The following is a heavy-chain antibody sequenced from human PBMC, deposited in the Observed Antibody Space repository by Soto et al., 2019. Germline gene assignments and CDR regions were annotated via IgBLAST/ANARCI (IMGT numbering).Heavy chain of an antibody. CDR1: GGTFSSYA. CDR2: IIPIFGTA. D-gene: IGHD3-10*01. V-gene: IGHV1-69*06. J-gene: IGHJ6*02. Sequence: SVKVSCKASGGTFSSYAISWVRQAPGQGLEWMGGIIPIFGTANYAQKFQGRVTITADKSTSTAYMELSSLRSEDTAVYYCARSFRGVSQPPYYYYGMDVWGQGTTVTVSS. CDR3: ARSFRGVSQPPYYYYGMDV.